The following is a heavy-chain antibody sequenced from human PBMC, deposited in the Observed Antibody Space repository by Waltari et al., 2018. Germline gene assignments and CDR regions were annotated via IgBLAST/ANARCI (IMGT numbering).Heavy chain of an antibody. Sequence: EVHLVESGGGLVQPGGSLRLSCAASGFTFNSYWMSWVRQAPGKGLEWVANIKQDGSEKYYVDSVKGRFTISRDNAKNSLYLQMNSLRAEDTAVYYCARADYGDQGAFDIWGQGTMVTVSS. CDR1: GFTFNSYW. V-gene: IGHV3-7*01. CDR3: ARADYGDQGAFDI. D-gene: IGHD4-17*01. J-gene: IGHJ3*02. CDR2: IKQDGSEK.